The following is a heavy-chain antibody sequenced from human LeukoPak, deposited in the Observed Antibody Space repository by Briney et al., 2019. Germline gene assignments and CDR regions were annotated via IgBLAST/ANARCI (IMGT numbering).Heavy chain of an antibody. CDR1: GGTFSSSA. J-gene: IGHJ5*01. CDR3: ARSIVVVVAALNWFDS. Sequence: GSSVKVSCKASGGTFSSSAISWVRQAPGQGLEWMGRIIPIFGTANYAQKFQGRVTITTDESTSTAYMELSSLRSEDTAVYYCARSIVVVVAALNWFDSWGQGTLVTVSS. V-gene: IGHV1-69*05. D-gene: IGHD2-15*01. CDR2: IIPIFGTA.